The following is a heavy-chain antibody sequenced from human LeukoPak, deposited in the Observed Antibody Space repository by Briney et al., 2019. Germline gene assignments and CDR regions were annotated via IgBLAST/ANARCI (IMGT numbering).Heavy chain of an antibody. Sequence: ASVKVSCKASGYTFTTYDINWVRQVTGQGLEWMGWMNPNSGNTGYAQKIQGRVTMTRNTSINTAYMELSSLRSEDTTVYYCARGPSRDYGSGSSWFDPWGQGTLVTVSS. CDR3: ARGPSRDYGSGSSWFDP. CDR2: MNPNSGNT. V-gene: IGHV1-8*01. D-gene: IGHD3-10*01. CDR1: GYTFTTYD. J-gene: IGHJ5*02.